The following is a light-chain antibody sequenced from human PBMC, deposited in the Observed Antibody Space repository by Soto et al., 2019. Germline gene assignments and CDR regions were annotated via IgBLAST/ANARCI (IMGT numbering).Light chain of an antibody. CDR2: YDS. V-gene: IGLV3-21*04. CDR3: QVWDRSSEHVV. J-gene: IGLJ2*01. Sequence: SYELTQPPSVSVAPGKTARITCGGTNIGSKSVHWYQQKPGQAPVLVIYYDSDRPSGLPERLSGSNSGNTATLTISRVEAGDEADYYCQVWDRSSEHVVFGGGTKLTVL. CDR1: NIGSKS.